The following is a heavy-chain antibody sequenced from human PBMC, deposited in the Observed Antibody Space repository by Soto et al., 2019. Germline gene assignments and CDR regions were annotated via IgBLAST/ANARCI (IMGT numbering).Heavy chain of an antibody. CDR2: IYTSGST. CDR1: GDSITTNGYY. CDR3: AREVRDYGDYGGWFDP. Sequence: SETLSLTCSVSGDSITTNGYYWGWIRQPPGKGLQWIGRIYTSGSTNYNPSLKSRVTMSVDTSKNQFSLKLSSVTAADTAVYYCAREVRDYGDYGGWFDPWGQGTLVTVSS. J-gene: IGHJ5*02. D-gene: IGHD4-17*01. V-gene: IGHV4-4*07.